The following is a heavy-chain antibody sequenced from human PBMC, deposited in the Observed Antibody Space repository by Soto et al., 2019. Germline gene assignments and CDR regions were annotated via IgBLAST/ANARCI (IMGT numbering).Heavy chain of an antibody. J-gene: IGHJ3*02. Sequence: ASVKVSCXASGYTFTSYGISWVRQAPGQGLEWMGWISAYNGNTNYAQKLQGRVTMTTDTSTSTAYMELRSLRSDDTAVYYCARDQRNYDFWSGYFPYDAFDIWGQGTMVTVSS. V-gene: IGHV1-18*01. CDR2: ISAYNGNT. CDR1: GYTFTSYG. CDR3: ARDQRNYDFWSGYFPYDAFDI. D-gene: IGHD3-3*01.